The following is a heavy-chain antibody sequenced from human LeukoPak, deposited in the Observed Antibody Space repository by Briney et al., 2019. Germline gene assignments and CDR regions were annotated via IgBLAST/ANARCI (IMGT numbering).Heavy chain of an antibody. CDR2: IDWDGDK. V-gene: IGHV2-70*04. Sequence: SGPALVKPTQTLTLTCTFSGFSFSTNGMRVSWIRQPPGKALEWLARIDWDGDKFYNTFLKTRLTISKDTSKSQVVLIMTNMDPVDTATYYCARIPTGGYFDYWGQGILVTVSS. CDR3: ARIPTGGYFDY. J-gene: IGHJ4*02. D-gene: IGHD1-26*01. CDR1: GFSFSTNGMR.